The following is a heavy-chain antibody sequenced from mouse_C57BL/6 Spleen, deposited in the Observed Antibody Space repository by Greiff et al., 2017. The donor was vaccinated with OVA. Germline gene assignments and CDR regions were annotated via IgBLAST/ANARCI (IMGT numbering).Heavy chain of an antibody. J-gene: IGHJ2*01. CDR2: INPYNGGT. CDR3: ARWDSSDY. CDR1: GYTFTDYY. Sequence: EVQGVESGPVLVKPGASVKMSCKASGYTFTDYYMNWVKQSHGKSLEWIGVINPYNGGTSYNQKFKGKATLTVDKSSSTAYMELNSLTSEDSAVYYCARWDSSDYWGQGTTLTVSS. V-gene: IGHV1-19*01. D-gene: IGHD3-2*02.